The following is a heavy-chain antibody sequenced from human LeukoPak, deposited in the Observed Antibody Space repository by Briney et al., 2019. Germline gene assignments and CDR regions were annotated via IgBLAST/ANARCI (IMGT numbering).Heavy chain of an antibody. D-gene: IGHD3-3*01. CDR2: IKSKTDGETT. V-gene: IGHV3-15*01. CDR1: GFTFSKAW. CDR3: TTGVEK. Sequence: GGSLRLSCADAGFTFSKAWMTWVRQAPGKGLEWVGRIKSKTDGETTDYGAPVQGRFTILREDAKNTLYLQMNSLKTEDTGVYYCTTGVEKWGQGTRAIVSS. J-gene: IGHJ4*02.